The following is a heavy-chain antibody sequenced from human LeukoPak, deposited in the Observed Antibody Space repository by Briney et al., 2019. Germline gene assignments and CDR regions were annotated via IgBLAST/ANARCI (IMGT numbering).Heavy chain of an antibody. D-gene: IGHD5-12*01. V-gene: IGHV4-34*01. CDR3: ARLGWLRLPSDVHYYMDV. CDR2: INHSGST. CDR1: GGSFSGYY. Sequence: SETLSLTCAVYGGSFSGYYWSWIRQPPGKGLEWIGEINHSGSTNYNPSLKSRVTISVDTSKNQFSLKLSSVTAADTAVYYCARLGWLRLPSDVHYYMDVWGKGTTVTVSS. J-gene: IGHJ6*03.